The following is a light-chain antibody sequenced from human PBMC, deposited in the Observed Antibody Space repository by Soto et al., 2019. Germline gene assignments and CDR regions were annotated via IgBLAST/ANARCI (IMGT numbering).Light chain of an antibody. V-gene: IGKV3-11*01. CDR2: GAS. CDR3: QQRAVWPLS. J-gene: IGKJ4*01. CDR1: QPIRND. Sequence: EAVLTQSPAILSLSPGETATLSCRAGQPIRNDLGWYQQRPGQAPRLLIYGASNRATGIPDRFSGSGSGTDFTLTITRLAPEDFAIYYCQQRAVWPLSFGGGTKV.